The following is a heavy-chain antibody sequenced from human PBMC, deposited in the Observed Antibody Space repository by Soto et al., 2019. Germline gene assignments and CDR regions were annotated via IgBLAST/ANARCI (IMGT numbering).Heavy chain of an antibody. Sequence: LSLTCAVYGGSFSGYYWSWIRQPPGKGLEWIGEINHSGSTNYNPSLKSRVTISVDTSKNQFSLKLSSVTAADTAVYYCAREQLGYCTNGVCQTDYYYYYGMDVWGQGTTVTVS. CDR1: GGSFSGYY. D-gene: IGHD2-8*01. CDR2: INHSGST. CDR3: AREQLGYCTNGVCQTDYYYYYGMDV. J-gene: IGHJ6*02. V-gene: IGHV4-34*01.